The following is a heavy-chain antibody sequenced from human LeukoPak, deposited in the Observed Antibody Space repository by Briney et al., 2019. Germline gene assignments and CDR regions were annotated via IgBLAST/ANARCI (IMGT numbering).Heavy chain of an antibody. D-gene: IGHD2-8*02. CDR1: GFTFSNAW. V-gene: IGHV3-15*01. J-gene: IGHJ4*02. CDR2: IKSKTDGGTT. CDR3: TTDRPLGVYEDYFDY. Sequence: GGSLRLSCAASGFTFSNAWMSWVRQAPGKGLEWVGRIKSKTDGGTTDYAAPVKGRFTISRDDSKNTLYLQMNSLKTEDTAVYYCTTDRPLGVYEDYFDYWGQGTLVTVSS.